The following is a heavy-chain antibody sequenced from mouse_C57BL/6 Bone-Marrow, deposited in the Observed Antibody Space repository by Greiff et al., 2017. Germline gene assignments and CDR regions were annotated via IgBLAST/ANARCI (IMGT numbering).Heavy chain of an antibody. CDR3: ARRGPPRAMDY. J-gene: IGHJ4*01. CDR1: GFTFSDYG. V-gene: IGHV5-17*01. CDR2: ISSGSSTI. Sequence: DVQLVESGGGLVKPGGSLKLSCAASGFTFSDYGMHWVRQAPEKGLEWVAYISSGSSTIYYADTVKGRFTISRDNTKNTLCLQKTSLRSEDTAMDYCARRGPPRAMDYWGQGTSVTVSS.